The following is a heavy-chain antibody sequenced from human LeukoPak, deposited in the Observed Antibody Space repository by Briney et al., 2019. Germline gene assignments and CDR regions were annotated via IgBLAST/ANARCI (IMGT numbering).Heavy chain of an antibody. CDR3: ARGDYAKVHYYYYYGMDV. V-gene: IGHV3-21*04. Sequence: GGSLRLSCAASGFTFSSYSMNWVRQAPGKGLGWVSSISSSSSYIYYADSVKGRFTISRDNAKNSLYLQMNSLRAEDTAVYYCARGDYAKVHYYYYYGMDVWGQGTTVTVSS. D-gene: IGHD4-17*01. CDR2: ISSSSSYI. J-gene: IGHJ6*02. CDR1: GFTFSSYS.